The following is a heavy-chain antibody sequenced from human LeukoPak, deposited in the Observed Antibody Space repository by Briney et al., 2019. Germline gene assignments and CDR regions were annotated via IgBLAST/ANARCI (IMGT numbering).Heavy chain of an antibody. CDR2: FHTSGRT. J-gene: IGHJ6*02. D-gene: IGHD1-14*01. V-gene: IGHV4-4*07. CDR1: GGSLSSYY. CDR3: ARDHGVEDRNQYFYYYGTDV. Sequence: SETLSLTCTVSGGSLSSYYWSWIRQPAGKGLEWIGRFHTSGRTTYNPSLKSRVAMSLDTSKSQLSLQVTSVTAADTAAYFCARDHGVEDRNQYFYYYGTDVWGQGTTVTVSS.